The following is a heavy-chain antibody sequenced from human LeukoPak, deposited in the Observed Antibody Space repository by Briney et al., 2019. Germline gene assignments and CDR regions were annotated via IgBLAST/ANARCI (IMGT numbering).Heavy chain of an antibody. CDR2: ISGGGVRT. D-gene: IGHD1-7*01. J-gene: IGHJ4*02. CDR1: GFIFSHHG. CDR3: AKEGKTRNWNYFQAKPVY. V-gene: IGHV3-23*01. Sequence: GGSLRLSCAASGFIFSHHGMNWGRQASGKGLEWVSGISGGGVRTHYADSVKGRFTISRDNSKNTLYLQLNSLKAEDTAVYYCAKEGKTRNWNYFQAKPVYWGQGTLVIVSS.